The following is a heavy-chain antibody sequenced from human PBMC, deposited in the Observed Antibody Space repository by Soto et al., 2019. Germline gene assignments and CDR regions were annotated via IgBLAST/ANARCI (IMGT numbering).Heavy chain of an antibody. V-gene: IGHV3-30*18. CDR1: GFTFWKFG. CDR2: ISHDGTDK. D-gene: IGHD3-16*02. CDR3: AKPTSFVTWLDS. J-gene: IGHJ5*01. Sequence: VGSLRLSCAASGFTFWKFGLHWVRQSPREGLEWVALISHDGTDKYYADSVKGRFTISRDNSKDTLFLHMDILRPEDTGIYYCAKPTSFVTWLDSWGQGTLVTVSS.